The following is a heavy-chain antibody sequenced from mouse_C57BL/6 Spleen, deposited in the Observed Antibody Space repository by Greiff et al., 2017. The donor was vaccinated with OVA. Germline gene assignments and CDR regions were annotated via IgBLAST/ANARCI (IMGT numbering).Heavy chain of an antibody. J-gene: IGHJ2*01. D-gene: IGHD1-2*01. CDR2: ISGGGGNT. V-gene: IGHV5-9*01. CDR3: ARHGGSFYYFDY. Sequence: EVMLVESGGGLVKPGGSLKLSCAASGFTFSSYTMSWVRQTPEKRLEWVATISGGGGNTYYPDSVKGRFTISRDNAKNTLYLQMSSLRSEDTALYYCARHGGSFYYFDYWGQGTTLTVSS. CDR1: GFTFSSYT.